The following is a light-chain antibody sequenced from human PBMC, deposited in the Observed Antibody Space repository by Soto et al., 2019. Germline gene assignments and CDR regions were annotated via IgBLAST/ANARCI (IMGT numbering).Light chain of an antibody. CDR1: QVITNS. Sequence: DVQMTQSPSSLSAFVGDRVTITCRASQVITNSLAWYQQKPGKLPKLLIYDASTLQSGVPSRFSGSGSGTDFTLTISNLQPEDVATYYCQKCNIAPFTFGPGTKVDI. V-gene: IGKV1-27*01. J-gene: IGKJ3*01. CDR3: QKCNIAPFT. CDR2: DAS.